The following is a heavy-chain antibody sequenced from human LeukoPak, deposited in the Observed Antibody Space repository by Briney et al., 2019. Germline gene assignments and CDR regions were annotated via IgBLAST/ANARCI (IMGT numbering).Heavy chain of an antibody. CDR1: GFTFSSYS. CDR3: ARDSHVAARPYYFDY. CDR2: ISSSSSYI. D-gene: IGHD6-6*01. Sequence: KPGGSLRLSCAASGFTFSSYSMKWVRQAPGKGLEWVSSISSSSSYIYYADSVKGRFTISRDNAKNSLYLQMNSLRAEDTAVYYCARDSHVAARPYYFDYWGQGTLVTVSS. J-gene: IGHJ4*02. V-gene: IGHV3-21*01.